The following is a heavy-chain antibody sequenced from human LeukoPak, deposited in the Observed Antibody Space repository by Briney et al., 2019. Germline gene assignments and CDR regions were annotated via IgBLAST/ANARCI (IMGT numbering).Heavy chain of an antibody. D-gene: IGHD2-15*01. J-gene: IGHJ4*02. CDR2: ISYDGSNK. CDR1: GFTFSSYG. CDR3: YHRVVLGATHY. Sequence: GGSLRLSCAASGFTFSSYGMHWVRQTPGKGLEWVAVISYDGSNKYYADSVKGRFTISRDNSKNTLYLQMNSLRAEDTAVYYCYHRVVLGATHYWGQGTPVTVSS. V-gene: IGHV3-30*03.